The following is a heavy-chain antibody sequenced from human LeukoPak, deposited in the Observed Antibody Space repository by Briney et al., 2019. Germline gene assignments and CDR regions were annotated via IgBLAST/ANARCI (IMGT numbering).Heavy chain of an antibody. CDR3: GRGDQFFN. CDR1: GFTFSDAW. CDR2: IKRKTDGGTT. D-gene: IGHD3-16*01. V-gene: IGHV3-15*01. J-gene: IGHJ4*02. Sequence: GGSLRLSCAASGFTFSDAWMSWVRQAPGKGLEWVGRIKRKTDGGTTDYAAPVKGRFTISRDDSKNTVFLQMSSLKIEDTAVYSCGRGDQFFNGGKGPVVIVSS.